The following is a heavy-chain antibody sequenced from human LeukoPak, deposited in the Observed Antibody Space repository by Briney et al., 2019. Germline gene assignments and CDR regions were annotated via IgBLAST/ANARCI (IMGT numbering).Heavy chain of an antibody. Sequence: PLGCLRLSCAASGFTFSDAWMTWVREAPGKGLEWVGRMKRNSDGGRAEYGEPVKSRFTISRDDSKNTLYLQMNSLKTADTAVYHCTTVTGLLLWGLDVWGQGTTVTVSS. D-gene: IGHD2-15*01. CDR3: TTVTGLLLWGLDV. CDR1: GFTFSDAW. J-gene: IGHJ6*02. V-gene: IGHV3-15*01. CDR2: MKRNSDGGRA.